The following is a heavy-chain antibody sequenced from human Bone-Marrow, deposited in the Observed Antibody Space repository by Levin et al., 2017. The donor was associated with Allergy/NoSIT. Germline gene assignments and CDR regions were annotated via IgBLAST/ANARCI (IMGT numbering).Heavy chain of an antibody. Sequence: GESLKISCAASGFVSSINYMTWVRQAPGKGLEWVSVLYVSGSTYHAESVRGRFSMSRDTSKKTFSLHMASLRADDTATYYCTITSGATGYYGMDVWGQGTTVTVSS. CDR1: GFVSSINY. J-gene: IGHJ6*02. CDR2: LYVSGST. D-gene: IGHD3-9*01. CDR3: TITSGATGYYGMDV. V-gene: IGHV3-53*01.